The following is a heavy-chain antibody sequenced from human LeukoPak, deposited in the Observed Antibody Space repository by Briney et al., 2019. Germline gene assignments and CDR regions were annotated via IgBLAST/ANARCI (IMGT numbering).Heavy chain of an antibody. D-gene: IGHD3-10*01. J-gene: IGHJ4*02. CDR1: GFTFDVYA. CDR3: AKGYGSGSYSRPFDY. Sequence: GGSLSLSCAASGFTFDVYAMLCVRHAPGEGLVWVSLISGDGGSTYYADSVKGRFTISRDNSKNSLYLQMNSLRTEDTALYYCAKGYGSGSYSRPFDYWGQGTLVTVSS. V-gene: IGHV3-43*02. CDR2: ISGDGGST.